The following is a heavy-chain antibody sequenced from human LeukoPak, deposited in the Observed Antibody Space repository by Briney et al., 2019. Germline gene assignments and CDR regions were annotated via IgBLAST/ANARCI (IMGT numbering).Heavy chain of an antibody. V-gene: IGHV3-74*03. D-gene: IGHD3-10*01. J-gene: IGHJ4*02. CDR2: INGDGSTT. CDR1: GFTFSNYC. CDR3: ARDYAGSPDY. Sequence: GGPLRLSCTASGFTFSNYCINWVRQGPGKGLVWVALINGDGSTTTHADSVKGRFTISRDNAKNTAYLQMNSLRDEDTAVYFCARDYAGSPDYWGQGTLVTVSA.